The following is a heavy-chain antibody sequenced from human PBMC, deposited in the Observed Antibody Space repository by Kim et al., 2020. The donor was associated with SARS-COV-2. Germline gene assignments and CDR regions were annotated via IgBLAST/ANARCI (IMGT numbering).Heavy chain of an antibody. Sequence: YADSVKGRFTISRDDSKNTLDLQMNSLRAEDTAMYYCAKRSTDGSGHFDSWGQGTLVTVSS. V-gene: IGHV3-23*01. CDR3: AKRSTDGSGHFDS. J-gene: IGHJ4*02. D-gene: IGHD3-22*01.